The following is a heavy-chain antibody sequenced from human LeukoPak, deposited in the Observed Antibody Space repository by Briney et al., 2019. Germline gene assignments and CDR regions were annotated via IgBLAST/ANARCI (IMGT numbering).Heavy chain of an antibody. J-gene: IGHJ4*02. CDR2: IYSDNT. Sequence: GGSLRLSCTVSGFTVSSNSMSWVRQAPGKGLEWVSFIYSDNTHYSDSVKGRFTIYRDTSKNTLYLQMNSPRAEDTAVYYCAKDMYFDSSGLVSDFWGQGTLDTVSS. CDR3: AKDMYFDSSGLVSDF. D-gene: IGHD3-22*01. CDR1: GFTVSSNS. V-gene: IGHV3-53*01.